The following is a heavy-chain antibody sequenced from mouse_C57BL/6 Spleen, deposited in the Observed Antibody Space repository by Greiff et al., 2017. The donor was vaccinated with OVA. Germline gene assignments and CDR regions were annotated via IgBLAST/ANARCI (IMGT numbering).Heavy chain of an antibody. V-gene: IGHV1-55*01. CDR2: IHPGSGST. CDR1: GYTFTSYW. J-gene: IGHJ4*01. CDR3: AGEGGVAMGY. Sequence: VQLQQPGAELVKPGASVKMSCKASGYTFTSYWITWVKQRPGQGLEWIGDIHPGSGSTNYNEKFKSKATLTVDTSSSTAYMQLSSLTSEDSAFYYCAGEGGVAMGYWGQGASVTVSS.